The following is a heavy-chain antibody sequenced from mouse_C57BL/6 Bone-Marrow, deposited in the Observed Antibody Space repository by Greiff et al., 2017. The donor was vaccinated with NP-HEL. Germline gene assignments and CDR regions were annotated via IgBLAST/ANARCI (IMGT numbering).Heavy chain of an antibody. V-gene: IGHV5-17*01. Sequence: EVQLVESGGGLVKPGGSLKLSCAASGFTFSDYGMHWVRQAPEKGLEWVAYISSGSSTIYYADTVKGRFTISRDNAKNTLFLQMTSLRSEDTAMYYCARWFYYGSSYVDYWGQGTTLTVSS. CDR3: ARWFYYGSSYVDY. CDR2: ISSGSSTI. CDR1: GFTFSDYG. J-gene: IGHJ2*01. D-gene: IGHD1-1*01.